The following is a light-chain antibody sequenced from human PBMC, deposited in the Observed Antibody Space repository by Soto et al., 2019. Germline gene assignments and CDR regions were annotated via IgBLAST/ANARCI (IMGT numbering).Light chain of an antibody. CDR3: QQYNSYPYT. J-gene: IGKJ5*01. V-gene: IGKV1-5*03. CDR2: KAS. CDR1: QSISSW. Sequence: DIQMTQSPSTLSASVGDRVTITCRASQSISSWLAWYQQKPGKAPKLLIYKASSLESGVPSRFSGSGSGTEFTLAISSLQPDDFATYYCQQYNSYPYTFGQGTRLEIK.